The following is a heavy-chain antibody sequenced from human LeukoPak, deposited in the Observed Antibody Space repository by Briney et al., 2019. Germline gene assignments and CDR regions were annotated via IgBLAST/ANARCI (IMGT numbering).Heavy chain of an antibody. D-gene: IGHD3-22*01. CDR2: ISAYNGNT. Sequence: ASVKVSCKASGYTFTSYGISWVRQAPGQGLEWMGWISAYNGNTNYAQKLQGRVTMTTDTSTSTAYMELRSLRSDDTAVYYCARDLLANTFYYYDSSGYSGYWGQGTLVTVSS. V-gene: IGHV1-18*01. J-gene: IGHJ4*02. CDR3: ARDLLANTFYYYDSSGYSGY. CDR1: GYTFTSYG.